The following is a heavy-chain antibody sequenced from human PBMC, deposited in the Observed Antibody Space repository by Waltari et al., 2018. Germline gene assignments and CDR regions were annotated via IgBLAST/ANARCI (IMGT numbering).Heavy chain of an antibody. CDR3: ARVGIVPASAFDY. V-gene: IGHV3-7*04. Sequence: EVQLVESGGGLVQPGGSLRLSCAASGFTFSSYWMSWVRRAPGKGLEWVANIKQDGSEKYYVDSVKGRFTISRDNAKNSLYLQMNSLRAEDTAVYYCARVGIVPASAFDYWGQGTLVTVSS. CDR1: GFTFSSYW. D-gene: IGHD2-2*01. J-gene: IGHJ4*02. CDR2: IKQDGSEK.